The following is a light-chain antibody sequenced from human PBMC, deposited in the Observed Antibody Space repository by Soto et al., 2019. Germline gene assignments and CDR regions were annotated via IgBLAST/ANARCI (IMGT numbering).Light chain of an antibody. V-gene: IGKV3-20*01. CDR2: GAS. Sequence: TVLTQSPCSLSLSPLYRATLSFMASQSVGYNVAWYQQIPGQPPKLLIFGASSRATGIADKFSGSGSGTDFTLTISRLEPEDFALYYCQHYGAAPITFGRGTRLEIK. J-gene: IGKJ5*01. CDR3: QHYGAAPIT. CDR1: QSVGYN.